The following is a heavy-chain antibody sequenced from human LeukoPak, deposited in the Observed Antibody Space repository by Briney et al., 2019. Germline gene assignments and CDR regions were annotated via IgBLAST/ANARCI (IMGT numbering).Heavy chain of an antibody. CDR2: IHYSGST. CDR3: ARAFDV. V-gene: IGHV4-59*08. CDR1: GGSISSYY. J-gene: IGHJ6*02. Sequence: SETLSLTCTVSGGSISSYYWSWIRQPPGKGLEWIGYIHYSGSTNYNPSLKSRVTILLDTSKIQFSLKLTSVTAADTAVYYCARAFDVWGQGTTVTVSS.